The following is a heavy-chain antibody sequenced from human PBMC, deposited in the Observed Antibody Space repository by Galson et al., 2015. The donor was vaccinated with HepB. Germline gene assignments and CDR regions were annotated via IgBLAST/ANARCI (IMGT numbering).Heavy chain of an antibody. J-gene: IGHJ6*03. Sequence: SLRLSCAASGFTFDDYAMHWVRQAPGKGLQWVSGISWNSGRTGYADSVKGRFTISRDNAKNSLYLQMNSLRAEDTALYYCAKDISNCGGDCRYYYYMDVWGKGTTVTVSS. CDR2: ISWNSGRT. CDR1: GFTFDDYA. V-gene: IGHV3-9*01. D-gene: IGHD2-21*01. CDR3: AKDISNCGGDCRYYYYMDV.